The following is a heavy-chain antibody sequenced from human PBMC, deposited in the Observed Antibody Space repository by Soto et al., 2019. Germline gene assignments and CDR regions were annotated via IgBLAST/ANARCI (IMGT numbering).Heavy chain of an antibody. CDR3: TRKTGGYYFFEY. D-gene: IGHD2-8*02. J-gene: IGHJ4*02. CDR2: ISSGGAT. V-gene: IGHV4-28*01. Sequence: QVQLQESGPGLVKPSDTLSLTCAVSGTSISGDYWWGWIRQTPGKGLEWIGYISSGGATHYNPSLGSRLIMSVHRSTCQFSLKLSSVTAVDAALYYCTRKTGGYYFFEYWGRGTLVTVSS. CDR1: GTSISGDYW.